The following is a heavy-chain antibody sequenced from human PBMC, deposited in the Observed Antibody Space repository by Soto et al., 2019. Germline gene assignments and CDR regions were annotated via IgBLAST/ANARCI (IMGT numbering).Heavy chain of an antibody. Sequence: EVQLVESGGGLVQPGGSLRLSCAASGFTFSSYEMNWVRQAPGKGLEWVSYISSSGSTIYYADSVKGRFTISRDNAKNSLYLQMNSLRAEDTAVYYCARLRGIVGATRDYWGQGTLVTVSS. CDR2: ISSSGSTI. D-gene: IGHD1-26*01. J-gene: IGHJ4*02. CDR1: GFTFSSYE. V-gene: IGHV3-48*03. CDR3: ARLRGIVGATRDY.